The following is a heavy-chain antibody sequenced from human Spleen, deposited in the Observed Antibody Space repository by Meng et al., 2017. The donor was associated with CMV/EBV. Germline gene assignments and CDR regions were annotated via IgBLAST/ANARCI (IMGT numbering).Heavy chain of an antibody. J-gene: IGHJ6*02. D-gene: IGHD6-6*01. V-gene: IGHV1-2*02. CDR3: ARDRKGSLAPRRARGGMDV. CDR2: INANSGGT. CDR1: GYTFTNYY. Sequence: ASVKVSCKASGYTFTNYYVHWVRQAPGQGLEWMGWINANSGGTNNAQRFQGRVTMTRDASISTIYMALSGLTYDDTAVYYCARDRKGSLAPRRARGGMDVWGQGTTVTVSS.